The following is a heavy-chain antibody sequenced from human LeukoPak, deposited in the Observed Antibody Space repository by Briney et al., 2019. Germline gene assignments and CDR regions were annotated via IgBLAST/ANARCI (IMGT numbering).Heavy chain of an antibody. V-gene: IGHV1-2*04. D-gene: IGHD2-21*02. Sequence: ASVKVSCKASGYTFTGYYMHWVRQAPGQGLEWMGWINPNSGGTNYAQKFQGWVTMTRDTSISTAYMELSRLRSDDTAVYYCARAPFYCGGDCSQEIDYWGQGTLVTVSS. CDR3: ARAPFYCGGDCSQEIDY. J-gene: IGHJ4*02. CDR1: GYTFTGYY. CDR2: INPNSGGT.